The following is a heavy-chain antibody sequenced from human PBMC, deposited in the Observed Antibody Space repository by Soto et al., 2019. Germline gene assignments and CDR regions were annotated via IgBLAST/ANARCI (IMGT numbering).Heavy chain of an antibody. J-gene: IGHJ4*02. CDR2: ISGAGAGA. CDR3: AKPGYAQKPTHELYYFDY. D-gene: IGHD2-8*01. CDR1: VFTFGSYA. Sequence: WSLRLSCAASVFTFGSYAMNWVRQVPLKGLEWVSTISGAGAGAYYADSVKGRFTISRDNSKNTVYLQMNSLRAEDTAVYYCAKPGYAQKPTHELYYFDYWGQGTLVTVSS. V-gene: IGHV3-23*01.